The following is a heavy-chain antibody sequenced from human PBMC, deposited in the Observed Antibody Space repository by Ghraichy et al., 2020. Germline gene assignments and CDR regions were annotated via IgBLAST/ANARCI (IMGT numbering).Heavy chain of an antibody. CDR1: GGSIGSTSFH. V-gene: IGHV4-39*01. D-gene: IGHD2-8*01. CDR3: ARANGDYYYALDV. CDR2: MFYSGKT. J-gene: IGHJ6*02. Sequence: ETLSLTCTVSGGSIGSTSFHWGWIRQPPGKGLEWIGSMFYSGKTYYNPSLKSRITISIDMSKNQFSLKVSSVTAADTAVYYCARANGDYYYALDVWGQGTTVTVSS.